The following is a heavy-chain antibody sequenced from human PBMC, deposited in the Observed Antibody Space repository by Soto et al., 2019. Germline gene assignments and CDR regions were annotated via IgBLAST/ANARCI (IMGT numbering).Heavy chain of an antibody. J-gene: IGHJ6*02. D-gene: IGHD3-10*01. CDR3: ARLPNYYGSGSYYLNYYYYGMDV. CDR1: GYSFTSYW. Sequence: PGESMKISCKGSGYSFTSYWIGGVRQMPGKGQEWMGIIYPGDSDTRYSPSFQGQVTISADKSISTAYLQWSSLKASDTAMYYCARLPNYYGSGSYYLNYYYYGMDVWGQGTTVTVSS. V-gene: IGHV5-51*01. CDR2: IYPGDSDT.